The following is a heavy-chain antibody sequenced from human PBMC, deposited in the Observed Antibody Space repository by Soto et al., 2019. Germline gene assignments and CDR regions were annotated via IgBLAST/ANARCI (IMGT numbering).Heavy chain of an antibody. D-gene: IGHD1-26*01. CDR3: VRRPPVGALDY. CDR2: IYYSGPT. Sequence: PSETLSLTCSVSGGTISSSSYYWGWIRQPPGKGLEWIGNIYYSGPTYYNPSLKSRVTISVDTSKNQSTLQPSSATAADTAVYYCVRRPPVGALDYWGQGTLVTVSS. CDR1: GGTISSSSYY. J-gene: IGHJ4*02. V-gene: IGHV4-39*01.